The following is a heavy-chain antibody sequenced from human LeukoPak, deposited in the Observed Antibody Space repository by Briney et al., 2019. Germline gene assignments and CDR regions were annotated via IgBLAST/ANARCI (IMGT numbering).Heavy chain of an antibody. D-gene: IGHD5-12*01. J-gene: IGHJ4*02. CDR3: AAGRWLRSGSDY. CDR2: IIPIFGTA. Sequence: RASVKVSCKASGGTFSSYAISWVRQAPGQGLEWMGGIIPIFGTANYAQKFQGRVTITADKSTSTAYMELDRLRSDDTAVYFCAAGRWLRSGSDYWGQGTLVTVSS. CDR1: GGTFSSYA. V-gene: IGHV1-69*06.